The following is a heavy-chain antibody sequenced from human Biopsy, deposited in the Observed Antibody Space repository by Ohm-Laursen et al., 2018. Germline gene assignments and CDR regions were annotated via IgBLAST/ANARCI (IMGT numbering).Heavy chain of an antibody. V-gene: IGHV4-34*01. CDR2: MNHCGRA. Sequence: SDTLSLTCAVYGDSFNGYYWRWICKTPGKGLELIGEMNHCGRANYNPSLKSRVTISVDTSKNQFSLKVRSVTDADTAVYYCVRGVDCYDPYHYYALDVWGQGTTVTVSS. CDR1: GDSFNGYY. CDR3: VRGVDCYDPYHYYALDV. J-gene: IGHJ6*02. D-gene: IGHD2-21*01.